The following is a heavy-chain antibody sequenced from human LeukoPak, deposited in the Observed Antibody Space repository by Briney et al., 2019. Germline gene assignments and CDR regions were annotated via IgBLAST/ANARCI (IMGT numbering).Heavy chain of an antibody. D-gene: IGHD3-16*01. V-gene: IGHV4-34*01. CDR1: GGSFSGYH. CDR3: ASVGDYSDMDV. CDR2: INHTGST. J-gene: IGHJ6*03. Sequence: SETLSLTYAVYGGSFSGYHWSWIRQPPGKGLEWIGEINHTGSTIYSPSLNGRSTISVDTSKNQFSLKLSSVTAADTAVYYCASVGDYSDMDVWGKGTTVTVSS.